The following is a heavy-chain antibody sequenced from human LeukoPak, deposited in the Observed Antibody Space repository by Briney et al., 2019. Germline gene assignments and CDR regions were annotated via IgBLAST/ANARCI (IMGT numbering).Heavy chain of an antibody. CDR1: GYTFTSYD. J-gene: IGHJ4*02. CDR2: VNPNSGNT. V-gene: IGHV1-8*03. Sequence: ASVKVSCKASGYTFTSYDINWVRQATGHGLEWMGWVNPNSGNTGYAQKFQGRVTITRNTSISTAYMELSSLRSEDTAVYYCARAPTGDRRGYYFDYWGQGTLVTVSS. D-gene: IGHD7-27*01. CDR3: ARAPTGDRRGYYFDY.